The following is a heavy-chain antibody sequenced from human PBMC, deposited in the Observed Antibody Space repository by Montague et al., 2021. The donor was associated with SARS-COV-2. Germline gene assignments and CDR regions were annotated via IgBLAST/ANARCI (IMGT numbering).Heavy chain of an antibody. D-gene: IGHD6-13*01. V-gene: IGHV3-30*04. J-gene: IGHJ3*01. CDR3: ATQAPGTPDAFDV. CDR1: GFTFSSYA. CDR2: ISYDESNK. Sequence: SLRLSCADSGFTFSSYAMHWVCQDPGKGLEWVAVISYDESNKYYADSVKGRFTISRDNSKNTLYLQMNSLRAEDTAVYYCATQAPGTPDAFDVWGQGTMVTVSS.